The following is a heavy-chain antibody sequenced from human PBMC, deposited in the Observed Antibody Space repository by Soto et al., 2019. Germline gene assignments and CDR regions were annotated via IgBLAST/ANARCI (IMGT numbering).Heavy chain of an antibody. CDR3: AQGEGYRSAPPLL. V-gene: IGHV3-43*01. Sequence: EVQLVESGGVVVRPGGSLRLSCAASGFTFDEYTMHWVRQVPGKGLEWVSFISYDGSGTYYADSVKGRFTISRDNSKNSLYLQMSSLRTEDTALYYWAQGEGYRSAPPLLWGQGTLVTVSS. J-gene: IGHJ4*02. CDR2: ISYDGSGT. CDR1: GFTFDEYT. D-gene: IGHD2-15*01.